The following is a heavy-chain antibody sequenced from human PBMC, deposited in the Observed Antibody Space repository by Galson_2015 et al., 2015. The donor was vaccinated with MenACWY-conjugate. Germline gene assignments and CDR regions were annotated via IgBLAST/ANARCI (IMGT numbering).Heavy chain of an antibody. CDR3: VKGGYNYALDY. V-gene: IGHV3-11*03. Sequence: SLRLSCATSGFTFSTYWMSWVRQAPGKGLEWVSYIRGSSPYANYADSVKGRFTISRDNAKNLMYLQMNSLRVEDTAVYYCVKGGYNYALDYWGRGTLVTVSS. CDR1: GFTFSTYW. CDR2: IRGSSPYA. D-gene: IGHD5-24*01. J-gene: IGHJ4*02.